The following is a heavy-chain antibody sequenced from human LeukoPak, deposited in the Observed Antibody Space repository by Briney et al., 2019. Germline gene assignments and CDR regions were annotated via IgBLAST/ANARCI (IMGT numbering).Heavy chain of an antibody. CDR3: AKDGSWFCANTCPSFDN. CDR2: ISGSGGTT. V-gene: IGHV3-23*01. J-gene: IGHJ4*02. Sequence: GGSLRLSCAASGFSFSSYWMHWVRHAPGKGLAWVSGISGSGGTTNYADSVRGRFTISRDNSKNRVYLQMNSLRAEDTAVYYCAKDGSWFCANTCPSFDNWGQGTLVIVSS. CDR1: GFSFSSYW. D-gene: IGHD3-22*01.